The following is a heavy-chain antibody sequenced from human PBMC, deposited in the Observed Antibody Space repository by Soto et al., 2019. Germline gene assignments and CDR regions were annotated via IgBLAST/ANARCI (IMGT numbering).Heavy chain of an antibody. V-gene: IGHV4-30-4*01. CDR3: ARAAEISIPYYYDSSGYYLEY. CDR2: IYYSGST. Sequence: SETLSLTCTVSGGSISSGDYYWSWIRQPPGKGLEWIGYIYYSGSTYYNPSLKSRVTISVDTSKNQFALKLSSVTAADTAVYYCARAAEISIPYYYDSSGYYLEYWGQGTLVTVSS. D-gene: IGHD3-22*01. CDR1: GGSISSGDYY. J-gene: IGHJ4*02.